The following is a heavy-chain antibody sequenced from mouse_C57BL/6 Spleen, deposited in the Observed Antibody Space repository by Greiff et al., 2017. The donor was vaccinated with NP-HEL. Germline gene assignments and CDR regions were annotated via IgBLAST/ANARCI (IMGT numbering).Heavy chain of an antibody. CDR1: GYTFTSYW. D-gene: IGHD1-1*01. CDR3: ASPFYYYVERDY. V-gene: IGHV1-7*01. CDR2: INPSSGYT. J-gene: IGHJ4*01. Sequence: QVQLQQSGAELAKPGASVKLSCKASGYTFTSYWMHWVKQRPGQGLEWIGYINPSSGYTKYNQKFKDKATITADKSSSTAYMQLSSLTYEDSAVYYCASPFYYYVERDYWGQGTSVTVSS.